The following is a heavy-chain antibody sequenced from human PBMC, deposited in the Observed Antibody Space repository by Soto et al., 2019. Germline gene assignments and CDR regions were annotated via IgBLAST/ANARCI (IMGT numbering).Heavy chain of an antibody. D-gene: IGHD6-13*01. CDR1: GYSFTSYR. CDR2: IYPGDSDT. J-gene: IGHJ6*03. CDR3: AIQSIAAAIYYYYYYMDV. V-gene: IGHV5-51*01. Sequence: PGESLKTSCKGSGYSFTSYRIGWVRQMPGKGLEWMGIIYPGDSDTRYSPSFQGQVTISADKSISTAYLQWSSLKASDTAMFYFAIQSIAAAIYYYYYYMDVWGKGTTVTVSS.